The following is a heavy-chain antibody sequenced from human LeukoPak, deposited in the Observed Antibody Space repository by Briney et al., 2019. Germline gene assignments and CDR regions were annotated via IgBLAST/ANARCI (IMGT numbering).Heavy chain of an antibody. CDR3: ARVPTLSQWLVRPIDY. CDR2: FDPEHGQT. J-gene: IGHJ4*02. D-gene: IGHD6-19*01. Sequence: RRASVKISCKVSGYTLTDLSIHWVRQAPGKGLESMGSFDPEHGQTIYTQKFQDRFTMTEDTSTDTAYMELRSLRSDDTAVYYCARVPTLSQWLVRPIDYWGQGTLVTVSS. CDR1: GYTLTDLS. V-gene: IGHV1-24*01.